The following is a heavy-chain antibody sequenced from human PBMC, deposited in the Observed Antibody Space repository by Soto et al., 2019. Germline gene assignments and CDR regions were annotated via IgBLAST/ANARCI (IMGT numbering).Heavy chain of an antibody. Sequence: GGSLRLSCTASGFTFGDYAMSWFRQAPGKGLEWVGFIRSKAYGSTTEYAASVKGRFTISRDDSKSIEYLQMIRMKSQGTAVYYCTSDARRGGYYFDYWGQGTLVTVSS. CDR3: TSDARRGGYYFDY. CDR2: IRSKAYGSTT. CDR1: GFTFGDYA. V-gene: IGHV3-49*03. J-gene: IGHJ4*02.